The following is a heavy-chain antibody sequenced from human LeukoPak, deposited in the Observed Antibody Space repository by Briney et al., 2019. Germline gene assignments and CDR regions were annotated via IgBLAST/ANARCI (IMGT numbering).Heavy chain of an antibody. CDR2: ISYDGGNK. CDR1: GLTFSSYG. J-gene: IGHJ4*02. Sequence: PGRSLRLSCAASGLTFSSYGMHWVRQAPGKGLEWVAVISYDGGNKHYADSVKGRFTISRDNSKNTLYLQMNSLRAEDTAVYYCARVGSTVAAGTPDYWGQGTLVTVSS. D-gene: IGHD6-13*01. V-gene: IGHV3-30*03. CDR3: ARVGSTVAAGTPDY.